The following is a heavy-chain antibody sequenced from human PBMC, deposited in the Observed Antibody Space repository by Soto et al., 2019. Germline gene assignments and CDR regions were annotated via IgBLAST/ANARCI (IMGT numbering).Heavy chain of an antibody. J-gene: IGHJ6*03. CDR1: GYTFTSYD. V-gene: IGHV1-8*01. Sequence: GASVKVSCKASGYTFTSYDINWVRQATGQGLEWMGWMNPNSGNTGYAQKFQGRVTMTRNTSISTAYMELSSLRSEDTAVNYCTLRKGIVVVPAAKSYYYMDVWGKGTTVTGSS. CDR3: TLRKGIVVVPAAKSYYYMDV. CDR2: MNPNSGNT. D-gene: IGHD2-2*01.